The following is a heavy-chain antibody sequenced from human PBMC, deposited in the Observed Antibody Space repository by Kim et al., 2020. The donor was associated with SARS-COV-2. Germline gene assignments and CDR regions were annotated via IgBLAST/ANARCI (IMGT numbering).Heavy chain of an antibody. V-gene: IGHV3-23*01. J-gene: IGHJ1*01. D-gene: IGHD1-26*01. CDR3: AKNPQAWELSYLQH. Sequence: HADTVKGRFTISRDNSQKTLYLQINSLRAEDTAVYYCAKNPQAWELSYLQHWGQGALVTVSS.